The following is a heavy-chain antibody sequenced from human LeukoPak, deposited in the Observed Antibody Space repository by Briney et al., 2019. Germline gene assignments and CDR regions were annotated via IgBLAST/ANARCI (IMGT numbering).Heavy chain of an antibody. V-gene: IGHV3-48*03. D-gene: IGHD5-12*01. J-gene: IGHJ4*02. CDR1: GFTFSSYE. CDR3: ARGPIVAPDY. Sequence: PGGSLRLSCAASGFTFSSYEMNWVRQAPGKGLEWVSYISSRGSTIYYADSVKGRFTISRDNAKKSLYLQMNSLRAKDTAVYYCARGPIVAPDYWGQGTLVTVSS. CDR2: ISSRGSTI.